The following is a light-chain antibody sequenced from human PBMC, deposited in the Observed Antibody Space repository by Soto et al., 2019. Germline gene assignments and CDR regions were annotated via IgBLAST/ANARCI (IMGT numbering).Light chain of an antibody. J-gene: IGKJ1*01. Sequence: SQMTQVLSSLSASVWDLVTITRXASQTILTYLNWYQQKPGKAPKLLISDASSLETGVPSRFSGSGPGTEFTLTISSLQPDDFATYYCQQYNSYSWTFGQGTKVDIK. CDR2: DAS. CDR3: QQYNSYSWT. V-gene: IGKV1-5*01. CDR1: QTILTY.